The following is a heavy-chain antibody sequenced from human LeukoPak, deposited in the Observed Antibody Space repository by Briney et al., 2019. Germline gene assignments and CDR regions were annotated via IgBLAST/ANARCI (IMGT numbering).Heavy chain of an antibody. CDR2: IYTSGST. V-gene: IGHV4-61*02. CDR3: ARAYYSNYVDGMDV. Sequence: PSETLSLTCTVSGGSISSGSYYWSWIRQPAGKGLEWIGRIYTSGSTNYNPSLKSRVTISVDTSKNQFSLKLSSVTAADTAVYYCARAYYSNYVDGMDVWGQGTTVNVSS. J-gene: IGHJ6*02. CDR1: GGSISSGSYY. D-gene: IGHD4-11*01.